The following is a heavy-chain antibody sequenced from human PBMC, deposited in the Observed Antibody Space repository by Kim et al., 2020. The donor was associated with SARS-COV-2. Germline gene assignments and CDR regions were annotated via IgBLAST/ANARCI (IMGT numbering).Heavy chain of an antibody. CDR3: ARRAPGGAAADYFDY. V-gene: IGHV7-4-1*02. CDR2: INTNTGNP. CDR1: GYTFTSYA. J-gene: IGHJ4*02. Sequence: ASVKVSCKASGYTFTSYAMNWVRQAPGQGLEWMGWINTNTGNPTYAQGFTGRFVFSLDTSVSTAYLQISSLKAEDTAVYYCARRAPGGAAADYFDYWGQGTLVTVSS. D-gene: IGHD6-13*01.